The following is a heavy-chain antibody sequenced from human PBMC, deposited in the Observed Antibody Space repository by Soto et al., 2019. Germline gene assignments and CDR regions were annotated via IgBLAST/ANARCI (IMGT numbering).Heavy chain of an antibody. Sequence: QVQLQESGPGLVKPSETLSLTCTVSGGSIRSYYWSWIRQPPGKGLEGIGYIYYSGSTNYNPSLMSCATTTGDPYKNQFSLKLSSVTAADTAVYYCVRDSVESQKTWTVTTKRSRRGYYYYDLDVWGKGATVTVSS. V-gene: IGHV4-59*01. J-gene: IGHJ6*03. D-gene: IGHD4-4*01. CDR3: VRDSVESQKTWTVTTKRSRRGYYYYDLDV. CDR1: GGSIRSYY. CDR2: IYYSGST.